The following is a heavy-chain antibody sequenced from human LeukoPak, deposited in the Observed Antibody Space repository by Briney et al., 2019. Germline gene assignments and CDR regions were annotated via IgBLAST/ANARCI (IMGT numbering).Heavy chain of an antibody. CDR1: GYTFTSYY. D-gene: IGHD2-15*01. Sequence: ASVKVSCKASGYTFTSYYMHWVRQAPGQGLEWMGIINPSGGSTSYAQKFQGRVTTTRDTSTSTVYMELSSLRSEDTAVYYCARGLGYCSGGSCYEPPPFDYWGQGTLVTVSS. J-gene: IGHJ4*02. V-gene: IGHV1-46*01. CDR3: ARGLGYCSGGSCYEPPPFDY. CDR2: INPSGGST.